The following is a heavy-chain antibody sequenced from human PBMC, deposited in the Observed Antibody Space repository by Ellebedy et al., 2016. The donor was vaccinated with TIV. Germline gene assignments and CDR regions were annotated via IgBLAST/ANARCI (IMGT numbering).Heavy chain of an antibody. V-gene: IGHV1-24*01. CDR2: FDPQNDEI. J-gene: IGHJ6*02. D-gene: IGHD2-15*01. CDR1: GYTVTELS. CDR3: ARGYCSAATCPYGMDV. Sequence: ASVKVSXXVSGYTVTELSMHWVRQAPGKGLEWMGGFDPQNDEIIYAQKFQGRLTMTEDRSTDTAYMDLKSLRSEDTAVYYCARGYCSAATCPYGMDVWGQGTTVTVSS.